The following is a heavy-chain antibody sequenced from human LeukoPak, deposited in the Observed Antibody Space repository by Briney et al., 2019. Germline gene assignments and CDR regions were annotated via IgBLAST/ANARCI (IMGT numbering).Heavy chain of an antibody. CDR1: GGSISSSSYY. CDR2: IYYSGST. D-gene: IGHD2-2*01. CDR3: ASVVVPAAIFWFDP. V-gene: IGHV4-39*01. J-gene: IGHJ5*02. Sequence: ASETLSLTCTVSGGSISSSSYYWGWIRQPPGKGLEWIGSIYYSGSTYYNPSLKSRVTISVDTSKNQFSLKLSSVTAADTAVYYCASVVVPAAIFWFDPWGQGTLVTVSS.